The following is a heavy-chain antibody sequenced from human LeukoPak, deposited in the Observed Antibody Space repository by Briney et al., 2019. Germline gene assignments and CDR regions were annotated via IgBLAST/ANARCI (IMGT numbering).Heavy chain of an antibody. CDR2: ISGSGGST. V-gene: IGHV3-23*01. D-gene: IGHD6-13*01. CDR1: GFTFSSYA. Sequence: GGSLRLSCAASGFTFSSYAMSWVRQAPGKGLEWVSAISGSGGSTYYADSVKGRFTISRDNSKNTLYLQMNSLRAEDTAVYYCAQAGSSSWLPRTAYQYFDYWGQGTLVTVSS. J-gene: IGHJ4*02. CDR3: AQAGSSSWLPRTAYQYFDY.